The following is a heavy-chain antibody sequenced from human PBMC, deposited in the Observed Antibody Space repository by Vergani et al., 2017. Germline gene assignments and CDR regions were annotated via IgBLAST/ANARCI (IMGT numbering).Heavy chain of an antibody. J-gene: IGHJ6*03. CDR3: AGRPGYYYYYMDV. CDR2: IHYGGST. Sequence: QLQLQESGPGLVRPSETLSLTCTVSGDSISSSSYYWGWIRQPPGKGLEWIGTIHYGGSTYYNPSLKSRVTISVDTSKNHFSLKLSSVTAADTAVYYCAGRPGYYYYYMDVWGKGTTVTVSS. CDR1: GDSISSSSYY. V-gene: IGHV4-39*02.